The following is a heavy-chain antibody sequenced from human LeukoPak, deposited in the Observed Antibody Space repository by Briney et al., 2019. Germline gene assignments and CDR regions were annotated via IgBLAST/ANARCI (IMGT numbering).Heavy chain of an antibody. CDR2: IYYSGST. J-gene: IGHJ3*02. D-gene: IGHD3-22*01. CDR3: ASQSITMIVVVMNDAFDI. CDR1: GGSISSSSYY. Sequence: PSETLSLTCTVSGGSISSSSYYWGWIHQPPGKGLEWIGSIYYSGSTYYNPSLKSRVTISVDTSKNQFSLKLSSVTAADTAVYYCASQSITMIVVVMNDAFDIWGQGTMVTVSS. V-gene: IGHV4-39*01.